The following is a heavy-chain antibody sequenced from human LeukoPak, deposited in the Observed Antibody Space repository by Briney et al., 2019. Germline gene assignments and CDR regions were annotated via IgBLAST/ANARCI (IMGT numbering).Heavy chain of an antibody. D-gene: IGHD3-10*01. CDR1: GFTFSSYG. J-gene: IGHJ4*01. CDR2: IWYDGSNK. V-gene: IGHV3-33*03. Sequence: SGGSLRLSCAASGFTFSSYGMHWVRQAPGKGQEWVAVIWYDGSNKYYADSVKGRFTISRDNAKNTLYLQMNSLRAEDTAVYYCAGVLGVRDLAYFDYWGHGTLVTVSS. CDR3: AGVLGVRDLAYFDY.